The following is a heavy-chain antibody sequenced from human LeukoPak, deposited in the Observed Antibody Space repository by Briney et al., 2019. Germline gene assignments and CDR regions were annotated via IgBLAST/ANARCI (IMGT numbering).Heavy chain of an antibody. D-gene: IGHD3-16*02. V-gene: IGHV4-39*01. J-gene: IGHJ3*02. CDR1: GGSVSSPDDY. CDR3: ARHSHRRGNAFEI. Sequence: SETLSLTCTVSGGSVSSPDDYWGWIRQPPGKGLEWSGSIFFTGNTLYNPSLTGRVSMSIDLSKNQFTLRLSSVTAADTAVYYCARHSHRRGNAFEIWGPGTMVTVSS. CDR2: IFFTGNT.